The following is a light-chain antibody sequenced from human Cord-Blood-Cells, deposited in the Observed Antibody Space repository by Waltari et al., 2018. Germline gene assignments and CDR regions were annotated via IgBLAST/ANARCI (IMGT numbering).Light chain of an antibody. CDR1: QSISNY. CDR3: QQSYSTPYS. V-gene: IGKV1-39*01. Sequence: DIQMTQSPSSLSASVGDRVTITCRASQSISNYLNCYQQKPGKAHKLLIYAASSLQSGVPSRFSSSGSATDFTLTISSLQHDDFVTYYCQQSYSTPYSFGQGTKLEIK. J-gene: IGKJ2*03. CDR2: AAS.